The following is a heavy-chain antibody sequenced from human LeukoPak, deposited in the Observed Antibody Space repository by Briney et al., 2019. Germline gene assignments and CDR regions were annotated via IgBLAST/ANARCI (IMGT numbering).Heavy chain of an antibody. CDR3: AKDFRDYGDYVWDY. Sequence: GGSLRLSCAASGFTFTDYWMSWVRQAPGKGLEWVSAISGSGGSTYYADSVKGRFTISRDNSKNTLYLQMNSLRAEDTAVYYCAKDFRDYGDYVWDYWGQGTLVTVSS. J-gene: IGHJ4*02. V-gene: IGHV3-23*01. D-gene: IGHD4-17*01. CDR1: GFTFTDYW. CDR2: ISGSGGST.